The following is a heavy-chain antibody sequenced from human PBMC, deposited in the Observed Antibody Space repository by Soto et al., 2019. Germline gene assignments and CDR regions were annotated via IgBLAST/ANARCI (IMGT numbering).Heavy chain of an antibody. J-gene: IGHJ3*02. CDR1: GGTFSSYA. D-gene: IGHD3-9*01. Sequence: QVQLVQSGAEVKKPGSSVKVSCKASGGTFSSYAISWVRQAPGQGLEWMGGIIPIFGTANYAQKFQGRVTLTADESTSTAYMELSSLRSADTAVYYCALVLRYFEVNDAFDIWGQGTMVTVSS. V-gene: IGHV1-69*01. CDR3: ALVLRYFEVNDAFDI. CDR2: IIPIFGTA.